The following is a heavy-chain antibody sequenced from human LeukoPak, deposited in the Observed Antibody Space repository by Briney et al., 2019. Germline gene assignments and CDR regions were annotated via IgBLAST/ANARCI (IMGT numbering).Heavy chain of an antibody. D-gene: IGHD6-19*01. Sequence: GASVKVSCKASGYTFTIYYMHWVRQAPGQGLDWMGITNPSGSSTSDAQKFQGRVTMTRDTSTSTVYMELSSLKSEDTAVYYCARSAGAATYFDYWGQGTLVTVSS. V-gene: IGHV1-46*01. J-gene: IGHJ4*02. CDR3: ARSAGAATYFDY. CDR1: GYTFTIYY. CDR2: TNPSGSST.